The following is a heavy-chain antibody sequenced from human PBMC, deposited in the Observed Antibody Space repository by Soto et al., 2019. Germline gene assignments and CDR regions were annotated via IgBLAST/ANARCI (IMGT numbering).Heavy chain of an antibody. J-gene: IGHJ4*02. CDR1: GFTFSSYS. D-gene: IGHD3-10*01. V-gene: IGHV3-21*01. CDR2: ISSSSSYI. Sequence: GGSLRLSCAASGFTFSSYSMNWVRQAPGKGLEWVSSISSSSSYIYYADSVKGRSTISRDNAKNSLYLQMNSLRAEDTAVYYCARDRMVRGVRHLDYWGQGTLVTVSS. CDR3: ARDRMVRGVRHLDY.